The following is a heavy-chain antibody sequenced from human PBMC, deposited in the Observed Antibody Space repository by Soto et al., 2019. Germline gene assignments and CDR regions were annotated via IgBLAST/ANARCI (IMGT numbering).Heavy chain of an antibody. J-gene: IGHJ4*02. CDR3: AHIVVAGLGYYFDY. CDR2: IYWDDDK. CDR1: GFSLSSTRMA. D-gene: IGHD6-19*01. Sequence: QITLKESVPTLVKPTQTLTLTCTFSGFSLSSTRMAVGWIRQPPGKALEWLALIYWDDDKRYSPFLKSRLTIPKDTSKNQVVLTMSNMDPVDTARYYCAHIVVAGLGYYFDYWGKGTLVTVSS. V-gene: IGHV2-5*02.